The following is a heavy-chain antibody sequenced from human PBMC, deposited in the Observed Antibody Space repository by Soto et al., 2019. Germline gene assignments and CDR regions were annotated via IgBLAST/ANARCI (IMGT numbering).Heavy chain of an antibody. J-gene: IGHJ4*02. Sequence: SETLSLTCAVSGYSITSGYYWGWIRPPPGKGLEWIGSIYHSGSTYYNPSLKSRVTISVDTPQKLFSLKLSSVTAADTAVYYCARLPYSYSGYDETYFDYWGQGTLVTVSS. D-gene: IGHD5-12*01. CDR2: IYHSGST. CDR3: ARLPYSYSGYDETYFDY. CDR1: GYSITSGYY. V-gene: IGHV4-38-2*01.